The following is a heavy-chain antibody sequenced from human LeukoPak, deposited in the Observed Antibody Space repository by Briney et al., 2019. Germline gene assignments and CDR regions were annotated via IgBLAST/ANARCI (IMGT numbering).Heavy chain of an antibody. CDR1: GGSFSGYY. CDR2: INHSGST. V-gene: IGHV4-34*01. D-gene: IGHD5-18*01. J-gene: IGHJ3*02. Sequence: SETLSLTCAVYGGSFSGYYWSWIRQPPGKGLEWIGEINHSGSTNYNPSLKSRVTISVDTSKNQFSLKLSSVTAADTAVYYCARSRRGYSAFDIWGQGTMVTVSS. CDR3: ARSRRGYSAFDI.